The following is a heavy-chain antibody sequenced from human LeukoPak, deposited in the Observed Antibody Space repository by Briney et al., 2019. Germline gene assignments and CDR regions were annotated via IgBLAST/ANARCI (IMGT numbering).Heavy chain of an antibody. J-gene: IGHJ3*02. CDR3: ARYCCGIVGATCYAFDI. CDR2: ISSSSSYI. CDR1: GFTFSSYS. Sequence: GGSLRLSCAASGFTFSSYSMNWVRQAPGKGLEWVSSISSSSSYIYYADSVKGRFTISRDNAKNSLYLQMNSLRAEDTAVYYCARYCCGIVGATCYAFDIWGQGTMVTVSS. D-gene: IGHD1-26*01. V-gene: IGHV3-21*01.